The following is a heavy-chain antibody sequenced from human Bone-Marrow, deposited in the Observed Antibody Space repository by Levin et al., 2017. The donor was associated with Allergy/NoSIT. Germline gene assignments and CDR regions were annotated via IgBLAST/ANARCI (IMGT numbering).Heavy chain of an antibody. D-gene: IGHD1-26*01. CDR2: LSGSGRDT. V-gene: IGHV3-23*01. J-gene: IGHJ4*02. CDR3: AKGVNSGNYYYFDY. Sequence: ASVKVSCAASGFTFSSYAMNWVRQAPGKGLEWVSSLSGSGRDTYYPDSVKGRFTISRDTSKNTLYLQMHSLRAEDTAVYYCAKGVNSGNYYYFDYWGQGTLVTVSS. CDR1: GFTFSSYA.